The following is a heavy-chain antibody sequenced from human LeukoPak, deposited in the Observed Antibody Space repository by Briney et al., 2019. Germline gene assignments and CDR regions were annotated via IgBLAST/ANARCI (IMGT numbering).Heavy chain of an antibody. CDR1: GSTFSNGW. CDR3: AREEHYRRYFAL. CDR2: IKSKTFGGTT. J-gene: IGHJ2*01. V-gene: IGHV3-15*01. D-gene: IGHD3-16*02. Sequence: GGSLRLSCAASGSTFSNGWMTWVRQTPGKGLECVGRIKSKTFGGTTDYAAPVKGRFTISRDNSKNTLYLQMNSLRAEDAAVYFCAREEHYRRYFALWGRGTLVTVSS.